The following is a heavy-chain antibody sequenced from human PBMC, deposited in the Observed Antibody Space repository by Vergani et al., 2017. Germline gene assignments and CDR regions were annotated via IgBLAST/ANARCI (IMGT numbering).Heavy chain of an antibody. V-gene: IGHV1-46*01. Sequence: QVQLVQSGAEVKKPGASVKVSCKASGYTFTGYYMHWVRQAPGQGLEWMGIINPSGGSTSYAQKFQGRVTMTRDNSTSTFYMELSSLRSEDTTVYYCARALSGQDDYWGQGTLVTISS. J-gene: IGHJ4*02. CDR2: INPSGGST. D-gene: IGHD3-3*01. CDR3: ARALSGQDDY. CDR1: GYTFTGYY.